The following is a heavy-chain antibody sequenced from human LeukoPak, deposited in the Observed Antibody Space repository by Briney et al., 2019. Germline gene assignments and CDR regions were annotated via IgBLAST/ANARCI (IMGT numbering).Heavy chain of an antibody. CDR1: GFTFSSFW. J-gene: IGHJ4*02. V-gene: IGHV3-30-3*01. D-gene: IGHD2-2*01. Sequence: GGSLRLSCAASGFTFSSFWMSWVRQAPGKGLEWVAVISYDGSNKYYADSVKGRFTISRDNSKNTLYLQMNSLRAEDTAVYYCARGTGFRSTSSLWYFDYWGQGTLVTVSS. CDR2: ISYDGSNK. CDR3: ARGTGFRSTSSLWYFDY.